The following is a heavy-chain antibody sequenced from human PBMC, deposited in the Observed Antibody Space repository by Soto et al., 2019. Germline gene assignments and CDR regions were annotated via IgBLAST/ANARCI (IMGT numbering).Heavy chain of an antibody. D-gene: IGHD5-12*01. CDR2: INAGNGNT. CDR3: ARGPLRNWFDP. V-gene: IGHV1-3*01. J-gene: IGHJ5*02. CDR1: GYTFTSYA. Sequence: QVQLVQSGAEVKKPGASVKVSCKASGYTFTSYAMHWVRQAPGQRLEWMGWINAGNGNTKYSQKFQGRVTITKNTSASTAYMELSSLRSEDTALYYCARGPLRNWFDPWGQGTLVTVSS.